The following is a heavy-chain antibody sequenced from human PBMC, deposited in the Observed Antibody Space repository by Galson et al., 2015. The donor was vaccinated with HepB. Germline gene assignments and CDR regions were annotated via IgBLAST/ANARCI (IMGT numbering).Heavy chain of an antibody. V-gene: IGHV3-23*01. D-gene: IGHD2-8*02. CDR2: ISGSDDGT. CDR1: GFTFSTYA. J-gene: IGHJ4*02. CDR3: AKGMAGSCTRVLCYSFDY. Sequence: SLRLSCAASGFTFSTYAMSWVRQTPGKGLEWVAAISGSDDGTYHAASVRGRFTISRDDSKNPLYLQMNRLRAEDTATYYCAKGMAGSCTRVLCYSFDYWGQGSLVTVSS.